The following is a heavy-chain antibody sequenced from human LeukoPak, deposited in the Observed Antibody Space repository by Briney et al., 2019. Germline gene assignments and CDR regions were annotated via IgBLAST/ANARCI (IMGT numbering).Heavy chain of an antibody. CDR3: ADHTFGGVMSR. J-gene: IGHJ4*02. Sequence: GGSLRLSCAASGFTFSDYYMSWIRQAPGKGLEWVSYISSSSYTNYADSVKGRFTISRDNAKNSLYLQMNSLRAEDTAVYYCADHTFGGVMSRWGQGTLVTVSS. D-gene: IGHD3-16*01. V-gene: IGHV3-11*03. CDR1: GFTFSDYY. CDR2: ISSSSYT.